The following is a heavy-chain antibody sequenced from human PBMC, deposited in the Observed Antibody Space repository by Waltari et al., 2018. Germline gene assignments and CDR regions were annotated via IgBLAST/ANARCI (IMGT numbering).Heavy chain of an antibody. CDR2: IIPIFGTA. CDR3: ATTGYSGYDLNWFDP. D-gene: IGHD5-12*01. V-gene: IGHV1-69*01. CDR1: GGTFSSYA. J-gene: IGHJ5*02. Sequence: QVQLVQSGAEVKKPGSSVKVSCKASGGTFSSYAISWVRQAPGQGLEWMGGIIPIFGTANYAKKFQGRVTITADESTSTAYMELSSLRSEDTAVYYCATTGYSGYDLNWFDPWGQGTLVTVSS.